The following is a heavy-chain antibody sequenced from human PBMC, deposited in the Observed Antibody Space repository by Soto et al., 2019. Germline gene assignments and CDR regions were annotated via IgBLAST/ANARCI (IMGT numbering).Heavy chain of an antibody. CDR1: GGSITIYY. D-gene: IGHD4-4*01. V-gene: IGHV4-59*08. J-gene: IGHJ6*02. CDR3: ARHGSGPLHGLVDV. CDR2: INYDGYS. Sequence: QVQLQESGPGLVKPSETLSLTCTVSGGSITIYYCSWFRQHPGKGLEWIGYINYDGYSAYNLSLKRRVTLSRDATKTQFSLMLESVTAADTAVYYCARHGSGPLHGLVDVWGPGTTVIVSS.